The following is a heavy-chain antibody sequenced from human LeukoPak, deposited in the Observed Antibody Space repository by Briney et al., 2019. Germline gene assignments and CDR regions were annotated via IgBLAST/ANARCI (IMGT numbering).Heavy chain of an antibody. V-gene: IGHV1-2*02. CDR2: INPDSGGA. J-gene: IGHJ4*02. CDR1: GYTFTDYF. CDR3: ARGRRILVGATNAGDFFDY. D-gene: IGHD1-26*01. Sequence: ASVKVSCKASGYTFTDYFMHWVRQAPGQGLEWMGWINPDSGGAKYAQKFQGRVTMTRDTSISTAYMELTSLRSDDTAVYYCARGRRILVGATNAGDFFDYWGQGTLVTVSS.